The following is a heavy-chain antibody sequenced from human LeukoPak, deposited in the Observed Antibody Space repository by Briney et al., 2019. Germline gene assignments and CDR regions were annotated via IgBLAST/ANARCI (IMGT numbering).Heavy chain of an antibody. J-gene: IGHJ4*02. CDR3: ARDYGSGSYPPGY. CDR2: ISSSSSYI. Sequence: GGSLRLSCAASGFTFSTYNMIWVRQAPGKGLEWVSSISSSSSYIYYADSVKGRFTISRDNAKNSLYLQMNSLRAEDTAVYYCARDYGSGSYPPGYWGQGTLVTVSS. CDR1: GFTFSTYN. D-gene: IGHD3-10*01. V-gene: IGHV3-21*01.